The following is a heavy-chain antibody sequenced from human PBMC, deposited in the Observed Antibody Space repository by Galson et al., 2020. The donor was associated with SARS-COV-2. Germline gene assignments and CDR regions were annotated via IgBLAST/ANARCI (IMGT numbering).Heavy chain of an antibody. CDR1: GFTFSSYG. CDR3: ARDPDPTDIIAAAGYYYYGMDV. V-gene: IGHV3-33*01. Sequence: TGGSLRLSCAASGFTFSSYGMHWVRQAPGKGLEWVAVIWYDGSNKYYADSVKGRFTISRDNSKNTLYLQMNSLRAEDTAVYYCARDPDPTDIIAAAGYYYYGMDVWGQGTTVTVSS. CDR2: IWYDGSNK. D-gene: IGHD6-13*01. J-gene: IGHJ6*02.